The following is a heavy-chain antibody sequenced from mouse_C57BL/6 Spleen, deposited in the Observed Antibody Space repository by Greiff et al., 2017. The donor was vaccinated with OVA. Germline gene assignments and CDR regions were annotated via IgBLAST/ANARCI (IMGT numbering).Heavy chain of an antibody. D-gene: IGHD2-3*01. CDR1: GYAFSSYW. CDR3: AREHDGYYFAY. J-gene: IGHJ3*01. CDR2: IYPGDGDT. V-gene: IGHV1-80*01. Sequence: QVQLKQSGAELVKPGASVKISCKASGYAFSSYWMNWVKQRPGKGLEWIGQIYPGDGDTNYNGKFKGKATLTADKSSSTAYMQLSSLTSEDSAVYFCAREHDGYYFAYWGQGTLVTVSA.